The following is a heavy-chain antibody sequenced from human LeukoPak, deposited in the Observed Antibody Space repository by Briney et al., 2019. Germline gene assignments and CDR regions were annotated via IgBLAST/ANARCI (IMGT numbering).Heavy chain of an antibody. V-gene: IGHV4-59*12. Sequence: SETLSLTCTVSGGSISSYYWSWFRQPPGKGLEWIGYIYYSGNTNYNPSLKSRVTISVDTSKDQFSLKLSSVTAADTAVYYCARTLLEDVVVVPVAIGQNNWFDPWGQGTLVTVSS. CDR3: ARTLLEDVVVVPVAIGQNNWFDP. CDR2: IYYSGNT. J-gene: IGHJ5*02. CDR1: GGSISSYY. D-gene: IGHD2-2*01.